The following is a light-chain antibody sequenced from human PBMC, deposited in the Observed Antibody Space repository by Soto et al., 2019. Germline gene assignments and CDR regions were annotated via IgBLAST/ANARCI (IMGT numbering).Light chain of an antibody. J-gene: IGKJ1*01. CDR1: QSVSSY. Sequence: EIVLTQSPATLSLSPGERATLSCRASQSVSSYLAWYQQKPGQAPRLLIYDASNRATGIPARCSGSGSGTDFTLTISSLEPEDFAVYYCQQRSKWPWTFGQGTKVEIK. V-gene: IGKV3-11*01. CDR3: QQRSKWPWT. CDR2: DAS.